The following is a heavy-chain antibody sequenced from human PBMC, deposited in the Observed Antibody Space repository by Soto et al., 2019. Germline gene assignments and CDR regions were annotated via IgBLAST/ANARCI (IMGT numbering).Heavy chain of an antibody. CDR3: ARLTTY. CDR2: TSNGGV. CDR1: GFTFSSSA. V-gene: IGHV3-23*01. J-gene: IGHJ4*02. Sequence: PXGSLRLSCSASGFTFSSSAMSWVRQAPGKGLEWVSTTSNGGVYYTDSVKGRFTISRDNSKNTLYLQMNSLRVDDTAIYYCARLTTYWGQGTLVTVSS.